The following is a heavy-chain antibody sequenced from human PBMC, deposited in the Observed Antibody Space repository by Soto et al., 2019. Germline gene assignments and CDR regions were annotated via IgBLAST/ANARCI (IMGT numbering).Heavy chain of an antibody. CDR3: ARGGVSTRTFDY. D-gene: IGHD3-3*01. CDR2: IYPSDSDT. J-gene: IGHJ4*02. Sequence: GECLKIACNGSGYNLAVYWIAWVHQMPGKGLELMGIIYPSDSDTRYRPSFQGQVTISADKSISSAYLQWSSLRASDTAMYYCARGGVSTRTFDYWGQGTPVPVSS. CDR1: GYNLAVYW. V-gene: IGHV5-51*07.